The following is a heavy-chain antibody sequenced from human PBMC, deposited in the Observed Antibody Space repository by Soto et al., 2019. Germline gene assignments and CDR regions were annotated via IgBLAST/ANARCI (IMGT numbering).Heavy chain of an antibody. CDR3: AKDMSAITMVRGVIPTFFDY. D-gene: IGHD3-10*01. J-gene: IGHJ4*02. V-gene: IGHV3-9*01. CDR1: GFTFDDYA. CDR2: ISWNSGSI. Sequence: VQLVESGGGLVQPGRSLRLSCAASGFTFDDYAMHWVRQAPGKGLEWVSGISWNSGSIGYADSVKGRFTISRDNAKNSLYLQMNSLRAEDTALYYCAKDMSAITMVRGVIPTFFDYWGQGTLVTVSS.